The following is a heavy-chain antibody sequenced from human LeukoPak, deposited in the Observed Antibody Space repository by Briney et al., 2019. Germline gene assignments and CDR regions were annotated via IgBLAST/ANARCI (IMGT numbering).Heavy chain of an antibody. D-gene: IGHD2-15*01. Sequence: PGGSLRLSCAASGFTFSSSAMSWVRQAPGKGLEWVSAINPSGDDTCYAESVRGRFTISRDNSKNTVYLQMNSLRAEDTAAYYCARQRGYCSSGSCYFDYWGQGTLVTVSS. V-gene: IGHV3-23*01. J-gene: IGHJ4*02. CDR1: GFTFSSSA. CDR2: INPSGDDT. CDR3: ARQRGYCSSGSCYFDY.